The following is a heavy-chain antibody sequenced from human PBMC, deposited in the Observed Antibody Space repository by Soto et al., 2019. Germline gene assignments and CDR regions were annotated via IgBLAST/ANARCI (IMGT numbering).Heavy chain of an antibody. CDR1: GFTFRWFG. D-gene: IGHD3-10*01. V-gene: IGHV3-30*18. J-gene: IGHJ4*02. Sequence: GGSLRLSCAGSGFTFRWFGMNWVRQAPGKGLEWVARISNDGSNEYYVDSVKGGFTISRDNSKNTLYLQMDSLRAEDTAVYYCAKGEVRGIIPSLFDYWGLGTLVTVSS. CDR3: AKGEVRGIIPSLFDY. CDR2: ISNDGSNE.